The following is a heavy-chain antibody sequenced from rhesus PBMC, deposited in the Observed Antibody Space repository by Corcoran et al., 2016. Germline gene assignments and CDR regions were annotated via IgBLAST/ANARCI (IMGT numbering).Heavy chain of an antibody. V-gene: IGHV4-73*01. CDR1: GGSISGHYY. D-gene: IGHD5-42*01. CDR2: IDGKSAST. Sequence: VQLQKWGEGLVKPSETLSLTCAVYGGSISGHYYWSWIRIPPGRGVRWIGYIDGKSASTNYNPSLKHPDTISKATSKNQFSLNLRSVTAADTAVYYCARDGDTVGTAYFDYWGQGVLVTVSS. J-gene: IGHJ4*01. CDR3: ARDGDTVGTAYFDY.